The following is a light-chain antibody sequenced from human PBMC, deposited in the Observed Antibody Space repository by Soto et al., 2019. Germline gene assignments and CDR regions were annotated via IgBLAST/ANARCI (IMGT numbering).Light chain of an antibody. Sequence: EIVWTQSTCTLSLSPWETSAPSFMASQSISSNYLVWYQQKPGQAPRLLIYGASSRATGIPDRFSASGSGTDFTLTISRLEPEDFALYYCQQYGSSPTWTFGQGTKVDIK. CDR3: QQYGSSPTWT. J-gene: IGKJ1*01. CDR1: QSISSNY. V-gene: IGKV3-20*01. CDR2: GAS.